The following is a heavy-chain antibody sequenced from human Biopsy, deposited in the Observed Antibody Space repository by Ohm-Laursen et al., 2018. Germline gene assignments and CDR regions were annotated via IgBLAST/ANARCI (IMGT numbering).Heavy chain of an antibody. J-gene: IGHJ6*02. V-gene: IGHV3-21*01. Sequence: GSLRLSCAASGFTFTVYSIVWVRQAPGKGLEWVSSITSRTSSTYYADSVKGRVTISRDNANNSVSLQMNNLRVDDTAVYYCARGYGDLFYYYNGMDVWGQGTTVTVSS. CDR3: ARGYGDLFYYYNGMDV. CDR1: GFTFTVYS. D-gene: IGHD3-10*01. CDR2: ITSRTSST.